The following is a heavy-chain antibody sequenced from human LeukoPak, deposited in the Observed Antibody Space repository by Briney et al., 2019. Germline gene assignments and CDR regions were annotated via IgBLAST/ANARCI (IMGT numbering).Heavy chain of an antibody. Sequence: ASVKVSCKASGYTFTSYGFSWLRQAPGQGLEWMGWISANNGNTIYAQKIQGRVTMTTDTSTSTAYMELRSLRSDDTAVYYCARDKDPMIPLQCFADWGQGTLVIVSS. CDR2: ISANNGNT. D-gene: IGHD3-16*01. J-gene: IGHJ4*02. CDR1: GYTFTSYG. V-gene: IGHV1-18*01. CDR3: ARDKDPMIPLQCFAD.